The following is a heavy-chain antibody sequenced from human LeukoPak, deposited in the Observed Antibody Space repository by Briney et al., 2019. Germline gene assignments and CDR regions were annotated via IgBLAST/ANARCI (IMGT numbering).Heavy chain of an antibody. Sequence: EGSLRLSCAASGFTFSSCAMNWVRQAPGTGLEWVSGISGSGGSTYYADSVKGRFTISRDNSKNTLYLQMNSLRAEDTAVYYCAKDLDMAGYSSSWYPPRYYMDVWGKGTTVTISS. V-gene: IGHV3-23*01. D-gene: IGHD6-13*01. CDR1: GFTFSSCA. CDR2: ISGSGGST. J-gene: IGHJ6*03. CDR3: AKDLDMAGYSSSWYPPRYYMDV.